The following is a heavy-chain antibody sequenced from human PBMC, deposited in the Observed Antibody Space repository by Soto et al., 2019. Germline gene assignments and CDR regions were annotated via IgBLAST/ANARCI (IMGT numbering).Heavy chain of an antibody. CDR2: INHSGST. D-gene: IGHD6-13*01. J-gene: IGHJ4*02. Sequence: SSETLSLTCSVYGWSFSGYYWSWIRQPPGKGLEWIGEINHSGSTNYNPSLKSRVTISVDTSKNQFSLKLSSVTAADTAVYYCARGQRAARAVDYWGQGTLVTVSS. CDR3: ARGQRAARAVDY. CDR1: GWSFSGYY. V-gene: IGHV4-34*01.